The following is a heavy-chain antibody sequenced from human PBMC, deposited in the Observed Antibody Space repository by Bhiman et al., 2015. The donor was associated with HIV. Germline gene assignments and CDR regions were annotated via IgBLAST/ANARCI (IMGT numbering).Heavy chain of an antibody. D-gene: IGHD1-26*01. J-gene: IGHJ4*02. CDR3: AKPTGSYSPPFDY. Sequence: QVQLVESGGGVVQPGRSLRLSCAASGFTFSGYGMHWVRQAPGKGLEWVAVISYDGSDKYYADSVKGRFTISRDNSKNTLSLQMDSLRAEDTAVYYCAKPTGSYSPPFDYWGQGTLVTVSS. CDR1: GFTFSGYG. CDR2: ISYDGSDK. V-gene: IGHV3-30*18.